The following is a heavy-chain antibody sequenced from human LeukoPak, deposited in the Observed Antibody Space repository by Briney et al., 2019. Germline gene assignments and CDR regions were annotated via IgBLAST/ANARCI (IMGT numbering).Heavy chain of an antibody. CDR1: GFPFSSYA. CDR2: ISGDGATT. V-gene: IGHV3-23*01. J-gene: IGHJ4*02. CDR3: ARATTASARDH. D-gene: IGHD1-14*01. Sequence: GGSLRLSCAASGFPFSSYAMTWVRQAPGKGLEWVSSISGDGATTYHADSVKGRFTISRDNAKNSLYLQMDSLRVEDTAVYYCARATTASARDHWGQGTLVTVSS.